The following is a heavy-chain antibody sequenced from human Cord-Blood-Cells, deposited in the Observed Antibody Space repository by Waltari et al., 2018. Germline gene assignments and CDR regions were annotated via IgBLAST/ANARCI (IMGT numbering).Heavy chain of an antibody. CDR1: GGSFSGYY. V-gene: IGHV4-34*01. J-gene: IGHJ5*02. Sequence: QVQLQQWGAGLLKPSETLSLTCAVYGGSFSGYYWSWIRQPPGKGLEWIGEINHSGSTNYNPSLKSRVTISVDTSKNQFSRKLSSVTAADTAVYYCARNARAAAGNNGPFDPWGQGTLVTVSS. CDR3: ARNARAAAGNNGPFDP. CDR2: INHSGST. D-gene: IGHD6-13*01.